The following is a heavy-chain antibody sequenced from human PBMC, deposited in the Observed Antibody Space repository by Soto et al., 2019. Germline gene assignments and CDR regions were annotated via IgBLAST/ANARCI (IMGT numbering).Heavy chain of an antibody. CDR3: ARPPYQGLSSYYMDF. V-gene: IGHV4-59*08. J-gene: IGHJ6*03. CDR2: IYYSGSP. D-gene: IGHD6-25*01. Sequence: RDPGGKGLEWIGYIYYSGSPNYNPSLKSRVTISVDTSKNQFSLKLSSVTAADTAVYYCARPPYQGLSSYYMDFWGRGTTVTVSS.